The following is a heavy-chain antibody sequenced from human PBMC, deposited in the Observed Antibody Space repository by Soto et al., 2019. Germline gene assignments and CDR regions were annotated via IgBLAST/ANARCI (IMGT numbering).Heavy chain of an antibody. Sequence: SVTLSCTSSGATFSSSPISWVRKDPGQGLEWMGGIIPIFGTANYAQKFQGRVTITADESTSTAYMELSSLRSEDTAVYYCASARAYYYYGMDFWGQVTTVIFSS. CDR2: IIPIFGTA. J-gene: IGHJ6*02. CDR3: ASARAYYYYGMDF. V-gene: IGHV1-69*13. CDR1: GATFSSSP.